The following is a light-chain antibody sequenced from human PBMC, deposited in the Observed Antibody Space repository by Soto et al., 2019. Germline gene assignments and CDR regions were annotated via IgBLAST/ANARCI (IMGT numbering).Light chain of an antibody. V-gene: IGLV2-14*01. CDR2: EVT. CDR1: SSDGGGYNY. Sequence: QSALTQPASVSGSPGQSITISCTGTSSDGGGYNYVSWFQQHPGKAPKLMIYEVTNRPSGVSHRFSGSKSGNTASLTISGLQAEDEADYFCSSYTSTSTPYVFGTGTKLTVL. CDR3: SSYTSTSTPYV. J-gene: IGLJ1*01.